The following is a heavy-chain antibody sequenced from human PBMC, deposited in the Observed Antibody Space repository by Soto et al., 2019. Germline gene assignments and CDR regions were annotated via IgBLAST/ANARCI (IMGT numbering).Heavy chain of an antibody. CDR3: AALDGALDY. J-gene: IGHJ4*02. CDR2: IFHTGNT. D-gene: IGHD3-10*01. V-gene: IGHV4-59*01. CDR1: GDSFSGYY. Sequence: TCTVSGDSFSGYYWTWIRQPPGKRLEWVAYIFHTGNTNYNPSLKSRVTISVDTSKNQFSLKLRSVTPADTAVYYCAALDGALDYWGPGTLVTVSS.